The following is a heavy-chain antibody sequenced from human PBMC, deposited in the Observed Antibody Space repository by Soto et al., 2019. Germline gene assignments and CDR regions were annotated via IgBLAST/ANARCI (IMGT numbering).Heavy chain of an antibody. V-gene: IGHV1-2*04. CDR3: YRYGDYEGGDN. D-gene: IGHD4-17*01. CDR2: INPNSGGT. Sequence: QVQLVQSGAEVKKPGASVKFSCKASGYTFTGYYMHWVRQAPGQGLEWMGWINPNSGGTNYAQKFQGWVTMTMDTSVSTAYMELSWLRSDDTAVYYCYRYGDYEGGDNWGQGTLLTVSS. CDR1: GYTFTGYY. J-gene: IGHJ4*02.